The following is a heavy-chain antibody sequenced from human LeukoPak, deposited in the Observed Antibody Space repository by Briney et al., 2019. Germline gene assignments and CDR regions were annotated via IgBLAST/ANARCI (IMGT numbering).Heavy chain of an antibody. CDR1: GGSISSSSYY. CDR3: AKEWAQYGSSGSFDY. V-gene: IGHV4-39*07. J-gene: IGHJ4*02. CDR2: IYYSGST. D-gene: IGHD6-19*01. Sequence: SETLSLTCTVSGGSISSSSYYWGWIRQPPGKGLEWIGSIYYSGSTYYNPSLKSRVTISVDTSKNQFSLKLSSVTAADTAVYYCAKEWAQYGSSGSFDYWGQGTLVTVSS.